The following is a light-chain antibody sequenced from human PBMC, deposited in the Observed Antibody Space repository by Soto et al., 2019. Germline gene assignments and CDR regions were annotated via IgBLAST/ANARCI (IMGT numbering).Light chain of an antibody. CDR2: HND. Sequence: QSVLTQPPSVSGAPRQRVTISCSGSTPNIGKNAVNWYQQLPGKAPELVIYHNDLLPSGVSDRFSGSKSGTSASLAISGLQSDDEADYYCAAWDDNLDGYVFGTGTKLTVL. V-gene: IGLV1-36*01. CDR1: TPNIGKNA. J-gene: IGLJ1*01. CDR3: AAWDDNLDGYV.